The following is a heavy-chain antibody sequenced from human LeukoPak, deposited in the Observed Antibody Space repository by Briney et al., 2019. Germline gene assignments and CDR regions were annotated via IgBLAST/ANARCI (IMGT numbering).Heavy chain of an antibody. V-gene: IGHV1-18*01. CDR2: ISAYTGNT. D-gene: IGHD3-22*01. CDR3: ARDRISYFDSSEGTDY. CDR1: GYTFTSYG. Sequence: ASVKVSCKASGYTFTSYGISWVRQASGQGLEWMGWISAYTGNTNYAQKLQGRVTMTTDTSTSTAYMELRSLRSDDTAVYYCARDRISYFDSSEGTDYWGQGTLVTVSS. J-gene: IGHJ4*02.